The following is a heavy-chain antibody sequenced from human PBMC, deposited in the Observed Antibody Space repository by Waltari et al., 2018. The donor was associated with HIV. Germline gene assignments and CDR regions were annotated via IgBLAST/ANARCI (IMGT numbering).Heavy chain of an antibody. Sequence: EVQLLESGGGLVQPGGSLRLSCAASGFTFRSYAMSWVRQAPGKGLEWVSAISGSGGSTYDADSVKGRFTISRDNSKNTLYLQMNSLRAEDTAVYYCAKVRYSSFPCFDYWGQGTLVTVSS. CDR1: GFTFRSYA. J-gene: IGHJ4*02. CDR2: ISGSGGST. CDR3: AKVRYSSFPCFDY. V-gene: IGHV3-23*01. D-gene: IGHD6-13*01.